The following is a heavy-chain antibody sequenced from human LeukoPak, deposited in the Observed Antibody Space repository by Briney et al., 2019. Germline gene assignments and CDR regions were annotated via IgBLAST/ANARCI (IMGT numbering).Heavy chain of an antibody. D-gene: IGHD3-9*01. Sequence: SETLSLTCTVSGGPIDSDYWSWIRQPPGKGLEWIGYIYYSGPTNYNPSLKSRVTISVDTSKSQFSLRLSSVTAADTAMYYCARGPLTDYYYFDSWGQGTLVTVSS. CDR3: ARGPLTDYYYFDS. J-gene: IGHJ4*02. V-gene: IGHV4-59*01. CDR2: IYYSGPT. CDR1: GGPIDSDY.